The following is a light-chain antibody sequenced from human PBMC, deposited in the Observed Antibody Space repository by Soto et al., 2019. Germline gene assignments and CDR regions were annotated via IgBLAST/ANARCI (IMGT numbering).Light chain of an antibody. V-gene: IGKV1-9*01. CDR3: QQLESYPSN. CDR2: AAS. J-gene: IGKJ4*01. Sequence: IQFTQSPASLSAPAVEAVTITFLASQDINSFLAWYQQKPGKAPKLLIYAASTLQSGVPSRFSGSGSGTDFTLTISSLQPEDFATYYCQQLESYPSNFGGGTKVDIK. CDR1: QDINSF.